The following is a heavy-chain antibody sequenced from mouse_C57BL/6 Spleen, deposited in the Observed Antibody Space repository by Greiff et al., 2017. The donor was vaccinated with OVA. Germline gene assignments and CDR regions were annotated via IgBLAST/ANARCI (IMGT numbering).Heavy chain of an antibody. CDR3: ARYYSNYDWYFDV. CDR1: GYTFTSYD. Sequence: QVQLQQSGPELVKPGASVKLSCKASGYTFTSYDINWVKQRPGQGLEWIGWIYPRDGSTKYNEKFKGKATVTVDTSSSTAYMELHSLTSEDSAVYFCARYYSNYDWYFDVWGTGTTVTVSS. J-gene: IGHJ1*03. D-gene: IGHD2-5*01. CDR2: IYPRDGST. V-gene: IGHV1-85*01.